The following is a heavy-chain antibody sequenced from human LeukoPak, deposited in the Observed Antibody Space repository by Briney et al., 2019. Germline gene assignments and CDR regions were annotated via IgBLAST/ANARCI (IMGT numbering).Heavy chain of an antibody. V-gene: IGHV4-34*01. J-gene: IGHJ3*02. Sequence: SETLSLTCAVYGGSFSGCYWSWIRQPPGKGLEWIGEINHSGSTNYNPSLKSRVTISVDTSKNQFSLKLSSVTAADTAVYYCARARQLGLDAFDIWGQGTMVTVSS. D-gene: IGHD6-13*01. CDR2: INHSGST. CDR3: ARARQLGLDAFDI. CDR1: GGSFSGCY.